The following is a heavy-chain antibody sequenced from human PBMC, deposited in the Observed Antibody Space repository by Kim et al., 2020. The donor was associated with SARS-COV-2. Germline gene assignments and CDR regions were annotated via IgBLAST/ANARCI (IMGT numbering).Heavy chain of an antibody. J-gene: IGHJ4*02. CDR1: GGTFSSYA. Sequence: SVKVSCKASGGTFSSYAISWVRQAPGQGLEWMGGIIPIFGTANYAQKFQGRVTITADESTSTAYMELSSLRSEDTAVYYCARDRKQFWYSSSWYYFDYWGQGTLVTVSS. CDR3: ARDRKQFWYSSSWYYFDY. V-gene: IGHV1-69*13. D-gene: IGHD6-13*01. CDR2: IIPIFGTA.